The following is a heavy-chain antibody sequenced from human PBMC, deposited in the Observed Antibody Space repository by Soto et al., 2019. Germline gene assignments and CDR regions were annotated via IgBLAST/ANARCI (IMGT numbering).Heavy chain of an antibody. CDR3: ARERAASH. Sequence: GGSLRLSCAASGFTLSRYWMSWVRQAPGKGLEWVANIKQDGSEKFYVDSVKGRFTISRDNADNSLYLQMNGLRAEDTAVYYCARERAASHWGQGTLVTVSS. CDR1: GFTLSRYW. CDR2: IKQDGSEK. D-gene: IGHD2-15*01. V-gene: IGHV3-7*01. J-gene: IGHJ4*02.